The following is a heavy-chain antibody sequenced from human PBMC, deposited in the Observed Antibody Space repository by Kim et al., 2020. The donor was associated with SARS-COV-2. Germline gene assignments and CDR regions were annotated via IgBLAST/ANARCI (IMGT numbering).Heavy chain of an antibody. CDR2: INHSGST. V-gene: IGHV4-34*01. CDR1: GGSFSGYY. D-gene: IGHD3-22*01. CDR3: ATGITMIVVGAFDI. Sequence: SETLSLTCAVYGGSFSGYYWSWIRQPPGKGLEWIGEINHSGSTNYNPSLKSRVTISVDTSKNQFSLKLSSVTAVDTAVYYCATGITMIVVGAFDIWGQGTMVTVSS. J-gene: IGHJ3*02.